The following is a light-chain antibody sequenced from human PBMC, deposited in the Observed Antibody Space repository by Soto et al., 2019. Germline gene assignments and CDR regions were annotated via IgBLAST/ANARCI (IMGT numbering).Light chain of an antibody. CDR3: QQRSNWPLT. J-gene: IGKJ4*01. V-gene: IGKV3-11*01. CDR1: QSITTY. Sequence: EIVLTQSPATLSLSPGERATLSCRASQSITTYLAWYQQKPGQAPRLLIYHASNRATGIPARFSGSGSGTDFTLTISSLEPEDFAFYYCQQRSNWPLTFGGGTKVEIK. CDR2: HAS.